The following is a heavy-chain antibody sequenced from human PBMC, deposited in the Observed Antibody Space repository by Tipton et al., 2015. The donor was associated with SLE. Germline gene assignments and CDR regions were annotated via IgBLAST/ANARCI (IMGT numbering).Heavy chain of an antibody. CDR3: AGGFGEYFDF. Sequence: SLRLSCAASGFTFSNFWMSWVRQAPGKGLEWVANIEQDGSAEYYVDSVKGRFTISRDNAKNSLYLQMSSLRADDTAVYYCAGGFGEYFDFWGQGTLVTVSS. D-gene: IGHD3-16*01. V-gene: IGHV3-7*04. CDR2: IEQDGSAE. J-gene: IGHJ4*02. CDR1: GFTFSNFW.